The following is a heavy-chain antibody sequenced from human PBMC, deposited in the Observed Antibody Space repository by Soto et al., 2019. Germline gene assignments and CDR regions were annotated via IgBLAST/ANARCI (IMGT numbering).Heavy chain of an antibody. J-gene: IGHJ4*02. Sequence: GASVKVSCKASGFTFTSSAVQWVRQARGQRLEWIGWIVVGSGNTNYAQKFQERVTITRDMSTSTAYMELSGLRSEDTAVYYCARDYGDVDTAMVGGLTPRVDYWGQGTLVTVSS. CDR2: IVVGSGNT. CDR1: GFTFTSSA. V-gene: IGHV1-58*01. D-gene: IGHD5-18*01. CDR3: ARDYGDVDTAMVGGLTPRVDY.